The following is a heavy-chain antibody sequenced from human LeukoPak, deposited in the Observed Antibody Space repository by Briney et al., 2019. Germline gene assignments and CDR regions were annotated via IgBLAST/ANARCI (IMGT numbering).Heavy chain of an antibody. J-gene: IGHJ4*02. V-gene: IGHV3-23*01. Sequence: PGGSLRLSCAASGFTFSSYAMIWVRQAPGKGLQWVSAISGSGGSTYYADSVKGRFTISRDNSKNTLYLQMNSLRAEDTAVYYCAKDTSTYYYGSGGRIWGQGTLVTVSS. CDR1: GFTFSSYA. CDR3: AKDTSTYYYGSGGRI. D-gene: IGHD3-10*01. CDR2: ISGSGGST.